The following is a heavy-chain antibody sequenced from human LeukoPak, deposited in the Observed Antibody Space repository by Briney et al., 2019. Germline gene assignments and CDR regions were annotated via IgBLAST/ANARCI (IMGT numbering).Heavy chain of an antibody. CDR1: GYTLTELS. D-gene: IGHD1-1*01. V-gene: IGHV1-24*01. Sequence: ASVKVSCKVSGYTLTELSMHWVRQAPGKGLEWMGGFDPEDGETIYAQKFQGRVTMTEDTSTDTAYMELSSLRSEDTAVYYCATAENWNPTGGYGMEVWGKGTTVTVSS. J-gene: IGHJ6*04. CDR3: ATAENWNPTGGYGMEV. CDR2: FDPEDGET.